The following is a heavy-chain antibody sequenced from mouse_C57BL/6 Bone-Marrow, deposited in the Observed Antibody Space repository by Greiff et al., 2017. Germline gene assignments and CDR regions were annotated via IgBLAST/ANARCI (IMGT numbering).Heavy chain of an antibody. Sequence: QVQLKQSGAELVRPGASVKLSCKASGYTFTDYYINWVKQRPGQGLEWIARIYPGSGNTYYNEKFKGKATLTAEKSSSTAYMQLSSLTSEDSAVYCCARGGYYYGSSFHYYAMDYWGQGTSVTVSS. V-gene: IGHV1-76*01. CDR3: ARGGYYYGSSFHYYAMDY. CDR1: GYTFTDYY. D-gene: IGHD1-1*01. CDR2: IYPGSGNT. J-gene: IGHJ4*01.